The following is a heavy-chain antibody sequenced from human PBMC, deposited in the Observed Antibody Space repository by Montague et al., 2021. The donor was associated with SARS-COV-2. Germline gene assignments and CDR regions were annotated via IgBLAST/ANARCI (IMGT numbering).Heavy chain of an antibody. V-gene: IGHV4-59*08. CDR1: GGSTASHY. D-gene: IGHD6-19*01. CDR2: FYDNGGT. J-gene: IGHJ3*01. Sequence: SETLSLTCTVSGGSTASHYWNWIRQSPGKRPEWIGYFYDNGGTKYNPSLQSRVTISIDTSENQFSLRLNSVTAADTVVYFCARGWAFDPWGQGRLVTVSS. CDR3: ARGWAFDP.